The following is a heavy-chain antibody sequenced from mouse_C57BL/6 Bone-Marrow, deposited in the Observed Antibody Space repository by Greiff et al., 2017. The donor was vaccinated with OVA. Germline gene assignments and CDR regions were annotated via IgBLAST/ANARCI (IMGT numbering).Heavy chain of an antibody. CDR2: INPNYGTT. J-gene: IGHJ4*01. Sequence: QQSGPELVKPGASVKISCKASGYSFTDYNMNWVKQSNGKSLEWIGVINPNYGTTSYNQKFKGKATLTVDQSSSTAYMQLNSLKSDDFAVYYCAKPSAYYNNYYYAMDYWGQGTSVTVSS. V-gene: IGHV1-39*01. D-gene: IGHD2-5*01. CDR1: GYSFTDYN. CDR3: AKPSAYYNNYYYAMDY.